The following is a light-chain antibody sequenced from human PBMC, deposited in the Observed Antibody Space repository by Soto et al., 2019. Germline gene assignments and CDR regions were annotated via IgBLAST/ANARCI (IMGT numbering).Light chain of an antibody. CDR2: DAS. CDR1: QAISTS. J-gene: IGKJ1*01. V-gene: IGKV1-13*02. CDR3: QQYNSYSQT. Sequence: IQMTQSPSSLSASVGDRVTISCRASQAISTSLNWYQQKPGKAPKLLIYDASSLESGVPSRFSGSGSGTEFTLTISSLQPDDFATYYCQQYNSYSQTFGQGTKVDI.